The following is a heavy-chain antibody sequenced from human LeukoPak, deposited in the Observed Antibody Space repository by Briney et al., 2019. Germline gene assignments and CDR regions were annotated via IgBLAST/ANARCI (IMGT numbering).Heavy chain of an antibody. CDR2: IIPILGIA. CDR3: AREWDDYGDYGYYYYGMDV. Sequence: SVKVSCKASGGTFSSYAIIWVRQAPGQGLEWMGRIIPILGIANYAQKFQGRVTITADKSTSTAYMELSSLRSEDTAVYYCAREWDDYGDYGYYYYGMDVWGQGTTVTVSS. V-gene: IGHV1-69*04. J-gene: IGHJ6*02. D-gene: IGHD4-17*01. CDR1: GGTFSSYA.